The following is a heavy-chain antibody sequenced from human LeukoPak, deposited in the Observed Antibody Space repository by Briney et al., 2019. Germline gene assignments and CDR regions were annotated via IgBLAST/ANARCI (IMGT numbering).Heavy chain of an antibody. CDR1: GGSFSGYY. CDR2: INHSGST. J-gene: IGHJ5*02. D-gene: IGHD3-16*01. Sequence: SETLSLTCAVYGGSFSGYYWSWIRQPPGKGLEWIGEINHSGSTNYNPSLKSRVTISVDTSKNQFSLKLSSVTAADTAVYYCATMYYVSRRFGPWGQGTLVTVSS. V-gene: IGHV4-34*01. CDR3: ATMYYVSRRFGP.